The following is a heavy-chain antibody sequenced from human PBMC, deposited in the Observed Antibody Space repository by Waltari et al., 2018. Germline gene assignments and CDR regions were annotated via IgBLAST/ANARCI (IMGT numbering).Heavy chain of an antibody. V-gene: IGHV3-21*01. CDR1: GFSFSGYA. CDR2: FRIGTRSNK. Sequence: VLLVESGGGLVKPGGSLRLSCVGSGFSFSGYAMNWVRQAPGQGLEWVASFRIGTRSNKYYADSVKGRFTISRDDGKDSVYLQMNSLRVEDTAIYFCARERAWTGGFDFWGHGTPVTVSS. D-gene: IGHD1-1*01. CDR3: ARERAWTGGFDF. J-gene: IGHJ4*03.